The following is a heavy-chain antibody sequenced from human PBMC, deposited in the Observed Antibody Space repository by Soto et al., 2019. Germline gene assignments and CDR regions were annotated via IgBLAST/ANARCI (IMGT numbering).Heavy chain of an antibody. CDR2: MSHSGGT. CDR3: ARVERGTATTVVDAFDI. D-gene: IGHD1-1*01. CDR1: GGFVSSGSYY. V-gene: IGHV4-34*01. Sequence: QVQLQQWGAGLLKPSETLSLTCAVYGGFVSSGSYYWSWIRQPPGKGLEWIGEMSHSGGTHFNPSLKCRVTRSVDTSKNQFSLKMASVTAADTALYYCARVERGTATTVVDAFDIWGPGTMVTVSS. J-gene: IGHJ3*02.